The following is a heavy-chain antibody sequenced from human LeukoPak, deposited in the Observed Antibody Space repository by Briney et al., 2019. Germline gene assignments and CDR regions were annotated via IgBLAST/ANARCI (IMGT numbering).Heavy chain of an antibody. CDR3: ARRRYNWNAIDY. CDR2: ISSSGNII. CDR1: GFTFSDYY. Sequence: TGGSLRLSCAASGFTFSDYYMSWIRQAPGKGLEWVSYISSSGNIIYYADSVRGRFTISRDNAKNSLYLQMNSLRAEDTAVYYCARRRYNWNAIDYWGQGTLVTVSS. J-gene: IGHJ4*02. D-gene: IGHD1-20*01. V-gene: IGHV3-11*01.